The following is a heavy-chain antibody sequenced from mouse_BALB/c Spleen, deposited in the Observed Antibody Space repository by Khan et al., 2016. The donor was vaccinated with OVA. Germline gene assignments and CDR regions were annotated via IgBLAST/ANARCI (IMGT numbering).Heavy chain of an antibody. V-gene: IGHV2-6-1*01. CDR3: ARQPYYHYNIMDY. CDR2: IWSDGST. CDR1: GFSLTNYG. D-gene: IGHD2-10*01. Sequence: QVQLKDSGPGLVAPSQSLSITCTISGFSLTNYGVHWIRQPPGKGLEWLVVIWSDGSTTYNSALKSRLTITKDNYKRQVVLQRNSLQTDDTAIYVCARQPYYHYNIMDYWGQGTSVTVSS. J-gene: IGHJ4*01.